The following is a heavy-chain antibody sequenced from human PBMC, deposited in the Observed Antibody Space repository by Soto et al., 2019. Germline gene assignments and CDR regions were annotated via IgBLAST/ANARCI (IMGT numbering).Heavy chain of an antibody. V-gene: IGHV4-59*01. J-gene: IGHJ4*02. Sequence: SETLSLTCIVSGGSLISYYWSWIRQPPGKGLEWIGYIYYSGSTNYNPSLKSRVTISVDTSKNQFSLKLSSVTAADTAVYYCARAYGDYVFDYWGQGTLVTVSS. D-gene: IGHD4-17*01. CDR2: IYYSGST. CDR1: GGSLISYY. CDR3: ARAYGDYVFDY.